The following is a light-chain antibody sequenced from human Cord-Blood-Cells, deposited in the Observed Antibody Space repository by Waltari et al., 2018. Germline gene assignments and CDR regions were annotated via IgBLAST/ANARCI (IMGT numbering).Light chain of an antibody. CDR1: QSVSSY. CDR2: DAS. V-gene: IGKV3-11*01. CDR3: QQRSNWPPT. J-gene: IGKJ5*01. Sequence: EIVLTQSPATLSLSPGERATLSCRASQSVSSYLAWYQQKTGQAPRLLIYDASNRATGIPACFSGSGSGTDFTLTISSLEPEDFAVYYCQQRSNWPPTFGQGTRLEIK.